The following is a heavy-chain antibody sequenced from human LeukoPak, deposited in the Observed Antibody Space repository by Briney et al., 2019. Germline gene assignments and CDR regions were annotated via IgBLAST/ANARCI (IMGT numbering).Heavy chain of an antibody. Sequence: GGSLRLSCAASGFTFSSYAMHWVRQAPGKGLEWVAVISYDGSNKYYADSVKGRFTISRDNSKNTLYLQMNSLRAEDTAVYYCATDRYSSGWYDYWGQGTLVTVSS. V-gene: IGHV3-30*04. CDR3: ATDRYSSGWYDY. CDR2: ISYDGSNK. J-gene: IGHJ4*02. CDR1: GFTFSSYA. D-gene: IGHD6-19*01.